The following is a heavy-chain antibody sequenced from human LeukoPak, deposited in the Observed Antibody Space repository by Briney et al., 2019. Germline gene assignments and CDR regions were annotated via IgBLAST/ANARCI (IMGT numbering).Heavy chain of an antibody. Sequence: GGSLRLSXAASGLTFSSYAMSWVRQAPGKGMEWVSAISGSGGSTYYADSVKGRFTISRDNSKNTLYLQMNSLRAEDTAVYYCAKLRLTVDGDFQHWGQGTLVTVSS. J-gene: IGHJ1*01. D-gene: IGHD4/OR15-4a*01. CDR2: ISGSGGST. CDR1: GLTFSSYA. CDR3: AKLRLTVDGDFQH. V-gene: IGHV3-23*01.